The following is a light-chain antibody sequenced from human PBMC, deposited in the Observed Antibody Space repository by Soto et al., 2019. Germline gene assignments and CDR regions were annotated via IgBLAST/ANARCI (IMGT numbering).Light chain of an antibody. Sequence: IQMTQSPSSVSASVGDTVTLSCQTSHGVSGWLAWYQQKPGKAPTLLIYTVSNLQSGVPSRFSGSGSGTDFILTITNLQPEEFATYFCQQGKTFPFTFGPGTKVEVK. CDR3: QQGKTFPFT. J-gene: IGKJ3*01. CDR1: HGVSGW. CDR2: TVS. V-gene: IGKV1-12*01.